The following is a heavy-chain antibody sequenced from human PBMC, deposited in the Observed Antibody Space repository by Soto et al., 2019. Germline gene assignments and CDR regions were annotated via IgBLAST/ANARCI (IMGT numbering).Heavy chain of an antibody. Sequence: SETLSLTCTVSGGSISSGDYYWSWTRQPPGKGLEWIGYIYYSGSTYYNPSLKSRVTISVDTSKNQFSLKLSSVTAADTAVYYCARTVVAEKNWFDPWGQGTLVTVSS. CDR1: GGSISSGDYY. D-gene: IGHD2-15*01. V-gene: IGHV4-30-4*01. CDR2: IYYSGST. CDR3: ARTVVAEKNWFDP. J-gene: IGHJ5*02.